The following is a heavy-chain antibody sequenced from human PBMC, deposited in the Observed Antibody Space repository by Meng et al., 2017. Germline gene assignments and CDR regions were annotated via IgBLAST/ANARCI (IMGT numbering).Heavy chain of an antibody. J-gene: IGHJ4*02. CDR3: ARDSATGDF. V-gene: IGHV1-2*06. D-gene: IGHD5-12*01. Sequence: QVQLGQAGAGVKKPGASVKVSCNASGSTFTGYYMHWVRPAPGQGLEWMGRINPNGGGTNYAQKFQGRVTMTRDTSISTAYMELSRLISDDTAVYYCARDSATGDFWGQGTLVTVSS. CDR1: GSTFTGYY. CDR2: INPNGGGT.